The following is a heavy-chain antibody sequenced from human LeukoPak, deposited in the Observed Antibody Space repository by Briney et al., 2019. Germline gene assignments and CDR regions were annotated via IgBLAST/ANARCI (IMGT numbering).Heavy chain of an antibody. CDR3: ARVAKHFRGGLSFYFMDV. Sequence: SETLSLTCTVSGGSISSYYWSWIRQPPGKGLEWIGYIYYSGSTNYNPSLKSRVTISVDTSKKEFSLKLTSVIAADTAVYYCARVAKHFRGGLSFYFMDVWGIGTTVTISS. V-gene: IGHV4-59*01. CDR1: GGSISSYY. D-gene: IGHD3-10*01. CDR2: IYYSGST. J-gene: IGHJ6*03.